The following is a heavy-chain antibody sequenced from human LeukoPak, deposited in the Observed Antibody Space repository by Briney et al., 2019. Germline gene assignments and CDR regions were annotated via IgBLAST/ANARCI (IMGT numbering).Heavy chain of an antibody. D-gene: IGHD2-21*01. V-gene: IGHV3-21*04. J-gene: IGHJ3*02. CDR1: GFTFSHYT. Sequence: PGGSLRLSCAASGFTFSHYTMNWIRQAPGKGLEWVASISGGSTYIFYSPSVGGRVYPGSRGARRFTVSRDSSENTLYLQMNSLRAEDTAVYYCATYSRGFDIWGQGTMVTVSS. CDR2: ISGGSTYI. CDR3: ATYSRGFDI.